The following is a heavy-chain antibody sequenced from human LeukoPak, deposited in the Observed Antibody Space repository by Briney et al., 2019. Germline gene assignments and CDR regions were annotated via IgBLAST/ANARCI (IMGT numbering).Heavy chain of an antibody. D-gene: IGHD6-13*01. CDR2: IYTSGST. CDR1: GGSISSYY. J-gene: IGHJ5*02. CDR3: ARDRTAAAGTGWFDP. V-gene: IGHV4-4*07. Sequence: PSETLSLTCTVSGGSISSYYWSWIRQPAGKGLEWIGRIYTSGSTNYNPSLKSRVTMSVDTSKNQFSLKLSSVTAADTAVYHCARDRTAAAGTGWFDPWGQGTLVTVSS.